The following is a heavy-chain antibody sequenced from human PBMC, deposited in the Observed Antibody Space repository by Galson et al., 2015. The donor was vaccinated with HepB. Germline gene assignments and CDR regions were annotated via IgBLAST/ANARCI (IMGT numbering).Heavy chain of an antibody. CDR2: INPDSSCS. CDR3: ARVLAKVAHSWLYFGY. Sequence: SVKVSCKASGDTFTNFYIHWVRQAPGQGLEWMGWINPDSSCSIYAQKFQGRVTITRDTSISTAYVELSRLRSDDTAVYYCARVLAKVAHSWLYFGYWGQGTLVTVSS. J-gene: IGHJ4*02. V-gene: IGHV1-2*02. CDR1: GDTFTNFY. D-gene: IGHD5-12*01.